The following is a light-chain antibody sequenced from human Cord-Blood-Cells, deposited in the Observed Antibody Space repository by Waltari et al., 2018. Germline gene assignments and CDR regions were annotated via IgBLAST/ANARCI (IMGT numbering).Light chain of an antibody. CDR1: QSVSSSY. J-gene: IGKJ1*01. CDR3: QQYGSSPET. CDR2: GAS. Sequence: ELVLTQSPGTLPLSPGERATLSCRASQSVSSSYLAWYQKKPGQAPRLLIYGASSRTTGIPNWCSGSGSGTDFTLTISRLEPEDFAVYYCQQYGSSPETFGQGTKVEIK. V-gene: IGKV3-20*01.